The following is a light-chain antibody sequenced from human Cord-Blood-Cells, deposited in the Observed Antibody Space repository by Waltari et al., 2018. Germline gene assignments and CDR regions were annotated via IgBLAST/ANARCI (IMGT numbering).Light chain of an antibody. Sequence: QSVLTQPPSASGTSGQRVTISCSGSSSNIGSNNVNWYQQLPGTAPKLLIYRNNQRPSGVPDRFSGSKSGTSASLAISGLQAEDEADYYCAAWDDSLNGQVFGTGTKVTVL. V-gene: IGLV1-44*01. J-gene: IGLJ1*01. CDR2: RNN. CDR3: AAWDDSLNGQV. CDR1: SSNIGSNN.